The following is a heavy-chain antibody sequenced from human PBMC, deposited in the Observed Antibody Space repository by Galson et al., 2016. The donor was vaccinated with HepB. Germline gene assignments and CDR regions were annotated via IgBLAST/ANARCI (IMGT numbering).Heavy chain of an antibody. V-gene: IGHV1-2*04. CDR2: VNPNTGGT. D-gene: IGHD3-22*01. CDR3: ARGYYYDTAGYYRPYYFDY. J-gene: IGHJ4*02. CDR1: GYTFTGYY. Sequence: SVKVSCKASGYTFTGYYMHWVRQAPGQGLEWMGWVNPNTGGTKYAQKFQGSVTMTRDTSISTAYMELGRLRSDDTAVYYCARGYYYDTAGYYRPYYFDYWGQGTLVTVSS.